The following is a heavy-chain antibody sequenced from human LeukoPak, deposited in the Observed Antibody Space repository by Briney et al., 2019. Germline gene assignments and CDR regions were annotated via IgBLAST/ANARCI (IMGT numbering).Heavy chain of an antibody. CDR2: IYYSGST. V-gene: IGHV4-39*07. CDR3: ARDQIRYFDY. J-gene: IGHJ4*02. CDR1: GGSISSSSYY. D-gene: IGHD3-9*01. Sequence: PSETLSLTCTVSGGSISSSSYYWGWIRQPPGKGLEWIGSIYYSGSTYYNPSLKSRVTISVDTSKNQFSLKLSSVTAADTAVYYCARDQIRYFDYWGQGTLVTVSS.